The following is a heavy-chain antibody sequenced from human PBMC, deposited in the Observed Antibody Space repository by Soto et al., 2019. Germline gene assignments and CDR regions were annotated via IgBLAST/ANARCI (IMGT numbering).Heavy chain of an antibody. D-gene: IGHD6-19*01. V-gene: IGHV1-8*01. CDR1: GYTFTSYD. CDR3: ARGSSDSGWYLGGYYFDY. J-gene: IGHJ4*02. CDR2: MNPNSGNT. Sequence: GASVKVSCKASGYTFTSYDINWVRQATGQGLEWMGWMNPNSGNTGYAQKFQGRVTMTRNTSISTAYMELGSLRSEDTAVYYCARGSSDSGWYLGGYYFDYWGQGTLVTVSS.